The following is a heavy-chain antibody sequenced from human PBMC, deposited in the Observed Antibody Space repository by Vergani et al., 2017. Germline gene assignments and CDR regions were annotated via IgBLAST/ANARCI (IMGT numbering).Heavy chain of an antibody. D-gene: IGHD3-22*01. CDR2: IYYSGGT. CDR1: GGSISSYY. V-gene: IGHV4-59*01. CDR3: ARTLSIYYDSSGYVPDAFDI. Sequence: QVQLQESGPGLVKPSETLSLTCTVSGGSISSYYWSWIRQPPGKGLEWIGYIYYSGGTNYNPSLKSRVTISVDTSKNQFSLKLSSVTAADTAVYYCARTLSIYYDSSGYVPDAFDIWGQGTMVTVSS. J-gene: IGHJ3*02.